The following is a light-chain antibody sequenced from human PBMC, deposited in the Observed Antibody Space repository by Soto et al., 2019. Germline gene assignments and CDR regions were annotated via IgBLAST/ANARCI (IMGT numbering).Light chain of an antibody. J-gene: IGLJ2*01. V-gene: IGLV2-14*01. CDR1: SSDVGGYNY. CDR3: SSYTTTSTLGV. Sequence: QSALTQPASVSGSPGQSITLSGSGSSSDVGGYNYVSWYQQHPGKAPKLIIYEVSNRPSGVSNRFSGSKSGNTASLTISGLQADDEADYYCSSYTTTSTLGVFGGGTKVTVL. CDR2: EVS.